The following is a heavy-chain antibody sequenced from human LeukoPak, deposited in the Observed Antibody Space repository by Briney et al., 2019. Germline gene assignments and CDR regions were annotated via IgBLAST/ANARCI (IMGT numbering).Heavy chain of an antibody. V-gene: IGHV3-53*01. D-gene: IGHD6-6*01. CDR3: ARNSPSIAARHY. Sequence: GGSLRLSCAASGLTFSSYAMSWVRQAPGKGLEWVSVIYSGGSTYYADSVKGRFTISRDNSKNTLYLQMNSLRAEDTAVYYCARNSPSIAARHYWGQGTLVTVSS. CDR1: GLTFSSYA. J-gene: IGHJ4*02. CDR2: IYSGGST.